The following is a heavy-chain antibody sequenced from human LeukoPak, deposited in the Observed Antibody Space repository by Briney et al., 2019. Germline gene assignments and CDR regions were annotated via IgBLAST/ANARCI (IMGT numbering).Heavy chain of an antibody. CDR3: AELGITMIGGV. J-gene: IGHJ6*04. CDR1: GFTFSSYE. CDR2: ISSSGSTI. Sequence: GGSLTLSCAASGFTFSSYEMNWVRQAPGKGLDWVSYISSSGSTIHYADFVTGRPTLPRDNAKNTLYLQKNSLRAEHTAVYYCAELGITMIGGVWGKGATVTISS. V-gene: IGHV3-48*03. D-gene: IGHD3-10*02.